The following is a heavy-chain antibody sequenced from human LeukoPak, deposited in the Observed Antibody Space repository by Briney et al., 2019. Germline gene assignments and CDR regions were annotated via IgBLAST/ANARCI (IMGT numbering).Heavy chain of an antibody. CDR3: ARGASGWYWIGY. Sequence: ASETLSLTCTVSGGSISSYNWNWIRQPPGKGLEWIGNIYYTGSTNYNPSFKGRVTISVDTSKNQFSLKLSSVTTADTAVFYCARGASGWYWIGYWGLGTLVTVSS. D-gene: IGHD6-19*01. V-gene: IGHV4-59*01. CDR1: GGSISSYN. CDR2: IYYTGST. J-gene: IGHJ4*02.